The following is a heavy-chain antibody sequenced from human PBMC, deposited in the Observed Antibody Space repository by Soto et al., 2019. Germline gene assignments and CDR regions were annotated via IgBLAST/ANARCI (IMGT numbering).Heavy chain of an antibody. CDR1: GGTFISYA. CDR3: ARGPAAIRDYYYYGMDV. CDR2: FIPFFGTT. V-gene: IGHV1-69*05. Sequence: QVQLVQSGAEVTKPGSSVKVSCKASGGTFISYAISWVRQAPGQGLEWMGGFIPFFGTTNYAQKFQGRVTISTDESTSTVYMELSSLRSEDTAVYYCARGPAAIRDYYYYGMDVWGQGTTVTVSS. J-gene: IGHJ6*02. D-gene: IGHD2-2*02.